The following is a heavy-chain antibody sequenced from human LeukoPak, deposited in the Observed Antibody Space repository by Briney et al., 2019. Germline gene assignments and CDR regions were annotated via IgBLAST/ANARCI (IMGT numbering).Heavy chain of an antibody. V-gene: IGHV4-59*01. CDR1: GGSISFYY. J-gene: IGHJ4*02. CDR3: ARGSTLRYFDWSPTFDY. Sequence: SETLCITSTDSGGSISFYYWTLIRPPPRTGLDWIGPIYYSGSTNYNPSLKSRVTISVDTSKNQFSLKLSSVTAADTAVYYCARGSTLRYFDWSPTFDYWGQGTLVTVSS. CDR2: IYYSGST. D-gene: IGHD3-9*01.